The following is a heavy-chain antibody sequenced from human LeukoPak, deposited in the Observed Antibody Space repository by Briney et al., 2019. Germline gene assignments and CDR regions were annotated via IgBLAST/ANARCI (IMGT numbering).Heavy chain of an antibody. CDR1: GYSISNGYY. D-gene: IGHD6-6*01. V-gene: IGHV4-38-2*02. CDR3: AREAYSSSWDAFDI. CDR2: LYYNGRT. Sequence: SETLSLTCSVSGYSISNGYYWGWIRQPPGKGLEWIGSLYYNGRTFYNPSLKSRVSLSVDTSKNQFSLKLSSVTAADTAVYYCAREAYSSSWDAFDIWGQGTMVTVSS. J-gene: IGHJ3*02.